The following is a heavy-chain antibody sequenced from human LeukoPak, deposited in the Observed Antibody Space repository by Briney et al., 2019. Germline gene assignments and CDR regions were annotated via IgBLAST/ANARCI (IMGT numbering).Heavy chain of an antibody. J-gene: IGHJ6*03. Sequence: ASVKVSCKASGYTFTSYAMNWVRQAPGQGLEWMGWINTNTGNPTYAQGCTGRFVFSLDTSVSTAYLQISSLKAEGTAVYYCARPRYSGYDLYYYYYYMDVWGKGTTVTVSS. CDR3: ARPRYSGYDLYYYYYYMDV. CDR2: INTNTGNP. D-gene: IGHD5-12*01. CDR1: GYTFTSYA. V-gene: IGHV7-4-1*02.